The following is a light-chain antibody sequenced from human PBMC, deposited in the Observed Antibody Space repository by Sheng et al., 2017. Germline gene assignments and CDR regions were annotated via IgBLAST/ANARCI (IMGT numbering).Light chain of an antibody. J-gene: IGKJ3*01. CDR2: DVS. CDR1: QRIDTF. V-gene: IGKV3-11*01. Sequence: EIVMTQSPATLSLYVGARATLSCRASQRIDTFLAWFQQKPGQSPRLVIYDVSTRAAGIPARFRGGGSGTDFTLTIANVEPEDFAVYYCQHRSSWRVSFGPGTKLDI. CDR3: QHRSSWRVS.